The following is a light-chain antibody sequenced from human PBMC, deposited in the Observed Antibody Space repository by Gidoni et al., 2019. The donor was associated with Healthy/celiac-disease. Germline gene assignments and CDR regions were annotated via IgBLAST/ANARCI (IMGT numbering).Light chain of an antibody. CDR2: DAS. CDR3: QQRSNWPPLT. J-gene: IGKJ4*01. V-gene: IGKV3-11*01. Sequence: EIVLTPSPAPLSLSPGERATLSCRASQSVSSYLTWYQQKPGQAHRLLIYDASNRATGIPARFSGSGSGTDFTFTISSREPEDFAVYDCQQRSNWPPLTFGGGTKVEIK. CDR1: QSVSSY.